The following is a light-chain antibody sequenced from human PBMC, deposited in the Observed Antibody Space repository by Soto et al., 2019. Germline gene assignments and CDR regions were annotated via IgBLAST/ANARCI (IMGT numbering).Light chain of an antibody. CDR1: QDISTW. Sequence: DIQMTQSPSSVSASVGDRVTISCGASQDISTWLAWYQRKPGEAPRLLIYDASTLQPGVPSRFSRSGSVTAFTLTLNSLQPEDFATYYCQQANGMPPFIFGQGTKVEI. V-gene: IGKV1-12*01. CDR3: QQANGMPPFI. J-gene: IGKJ2*01. CDR2: DAS.